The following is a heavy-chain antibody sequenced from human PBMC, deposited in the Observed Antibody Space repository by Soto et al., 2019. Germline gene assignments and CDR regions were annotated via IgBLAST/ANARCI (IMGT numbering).Heavy chain of an antibody. CDR2: IYHSGST. Sequence: SETLSLTCAVSGGSISSSNWWSWVRQPPGKGLEWIGEIYHSGSTNYNPSLKSRVTISVDKSKNQFSLKLSSVTAADTAVYYCARDRGGIVATRGRRNWFDPWGQGTLVTVSS. CDR1: GGSISSSNW. D-gene: IGHD5-12*01. J-gene: IGHJ5*02. V-gene: IGHV4-4*02. CDR3: ARDRGGIVATRGRRNWFDP.